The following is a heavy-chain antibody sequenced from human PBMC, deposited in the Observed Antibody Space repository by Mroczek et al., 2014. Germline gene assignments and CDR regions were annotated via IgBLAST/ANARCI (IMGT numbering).Heavy chain of an antibody. CDR1: GFTFSSYA. CDR3: AKRGGGSYY. V-gene: IGHV3-30-3*02. CDR2: ISYDGSNK. Sequence: QVQLVQSGGGVVQPGRSLRLSCAASGFTFSSYAMHWVRQAPGKGLEWVAVISYDGSNKYYADSVKGRFTISRDNSKNTLYLQMNSLRAEDTAVYYCAKRGGGSYYWGQGTLVTVSS. D-gene: IGHD1-26*01. J-gene: IGHJ4*02.